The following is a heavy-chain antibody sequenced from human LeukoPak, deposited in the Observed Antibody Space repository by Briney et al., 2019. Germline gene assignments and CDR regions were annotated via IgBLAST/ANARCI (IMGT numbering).Heavy chain of an antibody. CDR2: IYHSGST. V-gene: IGHV4-30-2*01. CDR1: GGSISSGGYY. Sequence: SQTLSLTCTVSGGSISSGGYYWSWIRQPPGKGLEWIGYIYHSGSTYYNPSLKSRVTMSVDTSKNQFSLKLSSVTAADTAVYYCAREEGYCSSTSCPMFDPWGQGTLVTVSS. D-gene: IGHD2-2*01. CDR3: AREEGYCSSTSCPMFDP. J-gene: IGHJ5*02.